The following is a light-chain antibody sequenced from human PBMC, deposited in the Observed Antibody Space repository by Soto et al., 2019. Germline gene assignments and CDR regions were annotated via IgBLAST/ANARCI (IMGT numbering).Light chain of an antibody. CDR2: DAS. CDR3: QQRHNWRDT. V-gene: IGKV3-11*01. J-gene: IGKJ5*01. CDR1: QSVSSY. Sequence: EIVLTQSPATLSLSPGEIATLCFSASQSVSSYLAWYQQKPGQAPRLLIYDASNRATGIPARFSGSGSGTDFTLTISSLEPEDFAVYYCQQRHNWRDTFGQGTRLEIK.